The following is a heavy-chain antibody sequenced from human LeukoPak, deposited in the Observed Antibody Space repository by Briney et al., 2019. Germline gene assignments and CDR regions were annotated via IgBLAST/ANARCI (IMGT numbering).Heavy chain of an antibody. D-gene: IGHD6-19*01. J-gene: IGHJ4*02. CDR1: GGTFSSYA. Sequence: SVKVSCKASGGTFSSYAISWVRQAPGQGLEWMEGIIPIFGTANYAQKFQGRVTITADKSTSTAYMELSSLRSEDTAVYYCAGTYSSGWYLGYYFDYWGQGTPVTVSS. CDR3: AGTYSSGWYLGYYFDY. CDR2: IIPIFGTA. V-gene: IGHV1-69*06.